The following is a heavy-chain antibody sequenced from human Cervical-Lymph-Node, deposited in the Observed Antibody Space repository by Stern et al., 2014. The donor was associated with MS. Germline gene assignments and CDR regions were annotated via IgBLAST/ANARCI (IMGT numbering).Heavy chain of an antibody. CDR2: LYWDDDK. V-gene: IGHV2-5*02. CDR3: AYRGRTGSFDS. J-gene: IGHJ4*02. Sequence: QVTLRESGPPLVKPTQTLTLTCTFSGFTLSGSGVGVGWIRQPPGKALEWLALLYWDDDKHYSPSLQSRLTLIKDTSKSQVVLTMTNVDPVDTGTYYCAYRGRTGSFDSWGQGALVTVSS. D-gene: IGHD3-16*01. CDR1: GFTLSGSGVG.